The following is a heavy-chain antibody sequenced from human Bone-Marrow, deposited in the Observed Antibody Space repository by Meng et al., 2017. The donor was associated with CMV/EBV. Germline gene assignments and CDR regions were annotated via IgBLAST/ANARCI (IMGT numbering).Heavy chain of an antibody. CDR3: ARSYGLFVAGMNS. CDR1: GFTFSSYA. J-gene: IGHJ1*01. V-gene: IGHV3-30-3*01. D-gene: IGHD6-19*01. CDR2: ISYDGSNK. Sequence: GESLKISCAASGFTFSSYAMHWVRQAPGKGLEWVAVISYDGSNKYYADSVKGRFTISRDNAKNSVYLQISSLRAEDTAVYFCARSYGLFVAGMNSWGQGTLVTVSS.